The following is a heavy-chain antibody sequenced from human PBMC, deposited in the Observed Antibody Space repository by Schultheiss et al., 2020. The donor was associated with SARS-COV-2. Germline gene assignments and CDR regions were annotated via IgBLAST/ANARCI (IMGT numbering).Heavy chain of an antibody. Sequence: ASVKVSCKASGYTFTSYGISWVRQAPGQGLEWMGWISAYNGNTNYAQKFQGRVTITADKSTSTAYMELSSLRSEDTAVYYCARGKGQIFGVVTSCYYGMDVWGHGTTVTVSS. CDR1: GYTFTSYG. V-gene: IGHV1-18*01. J-gene: IGHJ6*02. CDR2: ISAYNGNT. D-gene: IGHD3-3*01. CDR3: ARGKGQIFGVVTSCYYGMDV.